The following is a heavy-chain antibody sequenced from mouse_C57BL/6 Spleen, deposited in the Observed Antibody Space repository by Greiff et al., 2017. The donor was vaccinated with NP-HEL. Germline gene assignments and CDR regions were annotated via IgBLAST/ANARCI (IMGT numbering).Heavy chain of an antibody. CDR1: GYTFTSYW. Sequence: VQLQQSGAELAKPGASVKLSCKASGYTFTSYWMHWVKQRPGQGLEWIGYINPSSGYTKYNQKFKDKATLTADKSSSTAYMQLSSLTYEDSAVYDCARGITTVVATGYFDVWGTGTTVTVSS. D-gene: IGHD1-1*01. CDR3: ARGITTVVATGYFDV. V-gene: IGHV1-7*01. J-gene: IGHJ1*03. CDR2: INPSSGYT.